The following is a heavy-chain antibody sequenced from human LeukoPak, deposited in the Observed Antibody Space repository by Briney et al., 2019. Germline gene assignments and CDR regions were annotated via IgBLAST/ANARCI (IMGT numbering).Heavy chain of an antibody. Sequence: ASLKVSCMAFGYTFTNSYIHWVRQAPGQGLECMGIINPIGGRTSYPQKFQGSVTMTRDTSTNTVYMELSSLRSEDTTVYYCARESVVELERTYYFDYWGQGTLVTVSS. D-gene: IGHD1-26*01. V-gene: IGHV1-46*01. CDR2: INPIGGRT. J-gene: IGHJ4*02. CDR3: ARESVVELERTYYFDY. CDR1: GYTFTNSY.